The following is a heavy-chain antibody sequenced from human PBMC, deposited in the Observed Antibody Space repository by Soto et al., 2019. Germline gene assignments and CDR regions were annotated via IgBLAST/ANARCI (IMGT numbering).Heavy chain of an antibody. CDR3: ARVAGYYYGMDV. Sequence: GGSLRLSCAASGFTFSSYAMSWVRHAPGKGLEWVSFLSSSGSTIYYADSVKGRFTISRDNAKNSLYLQMNSLRAEDTAVYYCARVAGYYYGMDVWGQGTTVTVSS. V-gene: IGHV3-48*03. CDR2: LSSSGSTI. J-gene: IGHJ6*02. CDR1: GFTFSSYA.